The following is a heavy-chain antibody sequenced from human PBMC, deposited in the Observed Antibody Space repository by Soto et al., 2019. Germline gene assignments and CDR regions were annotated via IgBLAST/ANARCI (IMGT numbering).Heavy chain of an antibody. V-gene: IGHV3-30-3*01. CDR2: ISYDGSNK. CDR3: ARAYSRSWCNGSAS. J-gene: IGHJ5*01. D-gene: IGHD6-13*01. Sequence: IIQTPGKGLEWVAVISYDGSNKYYADSVKGRFTISRDNSKNTLYLQMNSLRAEDTAVYYCARAYSRSWCNGSASRRHRTLVT.